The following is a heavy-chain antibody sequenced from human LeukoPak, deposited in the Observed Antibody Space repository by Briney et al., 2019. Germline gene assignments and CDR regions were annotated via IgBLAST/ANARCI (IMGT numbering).Heavy chain of an antibody. Sequence: SETLSLTCTVSGGSISSGGYYWSWIRQHPGKGLEWIGYIYYTGNTYYNPSLKSRVTLSVDTSKNQFSLNLSSVTAADTAVYFCAGDSMRSYLDYWGQGTLVTVSS. CDR2: IYYTGNT. CDR1: GGSISSGGYY. CDR3: AGDSMRSYLDY. D-gene: IGHD3-16*02. J-gene: IGHJ4*02. V-gene: IGHV4-31*03.